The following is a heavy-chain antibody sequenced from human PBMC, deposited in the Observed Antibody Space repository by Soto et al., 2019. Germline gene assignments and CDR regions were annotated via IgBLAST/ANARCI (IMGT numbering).Heavy chain of an antibody. CDR3: ARLHSIGYYYYGMDV. D-gene: IGHD2-21*01. Sequence: ASVKVSCKASGYSLISHYIHWVWQAPGQGLEWMGFINPSGGSATLAQKFQGRVTMTRDTSTSTVYMELTILRSEDAAVYYCARLHSIGYYYYGMDVWGQGTTVTVSS. CDR1: GYSLISHY. CDR2: INPSGGSA. J-gene: IGHJ6*02. V-gene: IGHV1-46*01.